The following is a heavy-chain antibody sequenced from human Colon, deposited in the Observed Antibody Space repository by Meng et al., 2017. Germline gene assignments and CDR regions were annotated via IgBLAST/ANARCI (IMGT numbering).Heavy chain of an antibody. CDR3: ARGKQAGFDL. V-gene: IGHV1-69*12. J-gene: IGHJ5*02. Sequence: QVQLVQSVAEAYATGSAVMVSCKASGGTFDTSTLNGVRQAPGQGLEWMGGIIHMFGSPSYSQKFRGRVTITADELEVNSLRSEDTAVYYCARGKQAGFDLWGQGTLVTVSS. D-gene: IGHD6-13*01. CDR1: GGTFDTST. CDR2: IIHMFGSP.